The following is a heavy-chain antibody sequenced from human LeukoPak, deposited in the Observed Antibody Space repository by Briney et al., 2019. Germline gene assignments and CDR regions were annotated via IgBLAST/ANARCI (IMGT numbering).Heavy chain of an antibody. Sequence: GGSLRLSCAASGFTFSSYAIHWVRQAPGKGLEWVALISYDGSHKYYADSVKGRFTISRDNSKNTLYLQMNSLRAEDTAVYYCARDRLLWFGESYYYYGMDVWGQGTTVTVSS. D-gene: IGHD3-10*01. CDR3: ARDRLLWFGESYYYYGMDV. J-gene: IGHJ6*02. CDR2: ISYDGSHK. CDR1: GFTFSSYA. V-gene: IGHV3-30*14.